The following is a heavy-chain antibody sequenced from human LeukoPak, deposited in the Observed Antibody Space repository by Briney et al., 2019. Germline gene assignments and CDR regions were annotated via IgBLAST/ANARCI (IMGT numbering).Heavy chain of an antibody. Sequence: GGSLRLSCADSGFTFSNAWMSWVRQAPGKRLEWVGRIKSKTDGGTTDYAAPVKGRFTISREDSKNTLYLQMTSLKTEDTAVCYCTPDLGRSRIAPRFYYWGQGTLVTVSS. V-gene: IGHV3-15*01. CDR2: IKSKTDGGTT. CDR1: GFTFSNAW. J-gene: IGHJ4*02. CDR3: TPDLGRSRIAPRFYY. D-gene: IGHD6-6*01.